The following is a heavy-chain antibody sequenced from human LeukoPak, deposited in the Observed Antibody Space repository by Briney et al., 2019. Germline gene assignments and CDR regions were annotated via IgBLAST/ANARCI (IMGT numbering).Heavy chain of an antibody. CDR1: GYTFTDYY. V-gene: IGHV1-2*02. D-gene: IGHD5-12*01. CDR2: INPSTGGT. J-gene: IGHJ5*02. Sequence: ASVKVSCKASGYTFTDYYMHWVRRAPGQGLEWMGWINPSTGGTKYAQKFQGRVTMTRDSSISTGYMELSRLRSDDMAVYYCARDVYSGSSGGWFDPWGQGTLVTVSS. CDR3: ARDVYSGSSGGWFDP.